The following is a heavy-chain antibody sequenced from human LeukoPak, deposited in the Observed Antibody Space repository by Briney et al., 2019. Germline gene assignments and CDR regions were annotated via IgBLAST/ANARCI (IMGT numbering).Heavy chain of an antibody. CDR2: IKTKNDGGTT. J-gene: IGHJ5*02. D-gene: IGHD2-15*01. V-gene: IGHV3-15*01. CDR1: GFTFSHAW. Sequence: GGSLRLSCAASGFTFSHAWMIWVRQAPGQGLEWVGRIKTKNDGGTTDYAAPVKGRFTISRDDSKNALFLQMNSLKTEDTAVYYCTTAGSAWGQGTLVTVSS. CDR3: TTAGSA.